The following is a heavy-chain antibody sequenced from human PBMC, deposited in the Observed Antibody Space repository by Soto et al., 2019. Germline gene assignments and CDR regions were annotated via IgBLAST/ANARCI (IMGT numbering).Heavy chain of an antibody. Sequence: PSETLSLTCTVSGCSISSSSYYWGWIRQPPGKGLEWIGSIYYSGSTYYNPSLKSRVTISVDTSKNQFSLKLSSVTAADTAVYYCFLEWLLSRGLDYWGQGTLVTVS. CDR2: IYYSGST. CDR3: FLEWLLSRGLDY. CDR1: GCSISSSSYY. D-gene: IGHD3-3*01. J-gene: IGHJ4*02. V-gene: IGHV4-39*01.